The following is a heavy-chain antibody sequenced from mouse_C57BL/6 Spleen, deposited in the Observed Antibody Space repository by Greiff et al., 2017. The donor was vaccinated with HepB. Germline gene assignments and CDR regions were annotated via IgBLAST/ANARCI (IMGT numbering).Heavy chain of an antibody. CDR1: GFTFSSYT. CDR2: ISGGGGNT. J-gene: IGHJ1*03. Sequence: EVQLVESGGGLVKPGGSLKLSCAASGFTFSSYTMSWVRQTPEKRLEWVATISGGGGNTYYPDSVKGRFTISRDNAKNTLYLQMSSLRSEDTALYYCARLIVMGYFDVWGTGTTVTVSS. V-gene: IGHV5-9*01. CDR3: ARLIVMGYFDV. D-gene: IGHD2-5*01.